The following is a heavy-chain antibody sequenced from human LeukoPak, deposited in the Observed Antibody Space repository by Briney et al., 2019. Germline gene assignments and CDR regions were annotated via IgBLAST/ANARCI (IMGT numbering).Heavy chain of an antibody. D-gene: IGHD1-26*01. Sequence: PSETLSLTCAVSGGSIRSSNWWSCFRQPPAKGLDWMGEISHNGSTNYNPSLKSRVTMSVDKSKNPFSLKLSSVTAADTAVYYCARDKFPLVGATGDDGFDIWGQGTMVIVSS. CDR3: ARDKFPLVGATGDDGFDI. V-gene: IGHV4-4*02. CDR2: ISHNGST. CDR1: GGSIRSSNW. J-gene: IGHJ3*02.